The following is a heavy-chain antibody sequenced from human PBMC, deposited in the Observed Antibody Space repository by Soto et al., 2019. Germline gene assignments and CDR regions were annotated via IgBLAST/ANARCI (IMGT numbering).Heavy chain of an antibody. CDR1: GFTFNSYS. V-gene: IGHV3-48*01. D-gene: IGHD1-26*01. Sequence: GGSLRLSCVASGFTFNSYSMNWFRQAPGKGLEWISYINSGSTSVFYADSVKGRFTISRDNAKNSLYLQINSLRAEDTAVYYCASSASPDAYWGQGTRVTVSS. J-gene: IGHJ4*02. CDR3: ASSASPDAY. CDR2: INSGSTSV.